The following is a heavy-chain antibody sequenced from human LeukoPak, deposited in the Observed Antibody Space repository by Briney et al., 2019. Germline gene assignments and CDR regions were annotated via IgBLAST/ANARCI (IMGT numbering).Heavy chain of an antibody. D-gene: IGHD5-12*01. Sequence: ASVKVSCKASGYIFTGSYMHWVRQAPGQGLEWMGWINPNSGGTNYAQKFQGRVTMTRDTSISTAYMELSRLRSDDTAMYYCAKSSAYSGYEVDYWGQGSLVTVSS. CDR2: INPNSGGT. CDR3: AKSSAYSGYEVDY. J-gene: IGHJ4*02. CDR1: GYIFTGSY. V-gene: IGHV1-2*02.